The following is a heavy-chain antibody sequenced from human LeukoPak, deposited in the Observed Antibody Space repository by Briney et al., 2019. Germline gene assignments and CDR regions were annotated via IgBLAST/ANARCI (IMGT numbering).Heavy chain of an antibody. CDR1: GFTFSSYG. V-gene: IGHV3-33*01. CDR2: IWYDGSNK. CDR3: ARSSSYDILTGYDKGNLFDP. D-gene: IGHD3-9*01. Sequence: GGSLRLSCAASGFTFSSYGMHWVRQAPGKGLEWVAVIWYDGSNKYYADSVKGRFTISRDNSKNTLYLQMNSLRAEDTAVYYWARSSSYDILTGYDKGNLFDPWGQGSLVTVP. J-gene: IGHJ5*02.